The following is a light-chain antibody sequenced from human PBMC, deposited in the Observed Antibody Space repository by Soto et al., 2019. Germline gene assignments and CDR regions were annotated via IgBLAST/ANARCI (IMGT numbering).Light chain of an antibody. CDR3: QSYDSSLNVV. Sequence: QSALTQPPSVSGAPGQRVTISCTGSSSNIGAGYEVHWYQQLPGTAPKLLIYGDNNRPSGVPDRFSGSKSGTSASLAITGLQADDEADYYCQSYDSSLNVVFGGGTKLTVL. CDR2: GDN. J-gene: IGLJ2*01. V-gene: IGLV1-40*01. CDR1: SSNIGAGYE.